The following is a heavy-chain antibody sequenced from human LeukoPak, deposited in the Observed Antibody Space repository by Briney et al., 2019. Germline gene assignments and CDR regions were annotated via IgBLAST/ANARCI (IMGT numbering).Heavy chain of an antibody. CDR2: IYYSGST. Sequence: SETLSLTCTVSGGSISSSSYYWGWIRQPPGKGLECIGSIYYSGSTYYNPSLKSRVTISVDTSKNQFSLKLSFVTAADTAVYYCARIEYSSSCDYWGQGTLVTVSS. CDR3: ARIEYSSSCDY. D-gene: IGHD6-6*01. CDR1: GGSISSSSYY. J-gene: IGHJ4*02. V-gene: IGHV4-39*07.